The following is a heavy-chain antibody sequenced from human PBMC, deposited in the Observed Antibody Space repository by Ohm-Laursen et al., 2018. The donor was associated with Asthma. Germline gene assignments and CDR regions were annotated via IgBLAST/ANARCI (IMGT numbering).Heavy chain of an antibody. J-gene: IGHJ4*02. CDR1: GFTFRSYA. CDR3: ARDVMEWYLPAFDF. D-gene: IGHD3-3*01. CDR2: GGSYYDGGLK. Sequence: SLRLSCAVSGFTFRSYAMHWVRQAPGKGLEWVAVGGSYYDGGLKYYADSVNGRFTVSRDDSKNTLYLQMNSLRPDDTAVYYYARDVMEWYLPAFDFWGQGTLVTVSS. V-gene: IGHV3-30-3*01.